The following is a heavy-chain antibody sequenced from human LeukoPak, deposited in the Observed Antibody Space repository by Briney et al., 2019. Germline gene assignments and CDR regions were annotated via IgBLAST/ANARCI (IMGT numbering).Heavy chain of an antibody. CDR1: GYTFTGYY. V-gene: IGHV7-4-1*02. CDR3: ARDSLVTMVRGVIRDNWFDP. D-gene: IGHD3-10*01. Sequence: GASVKVSCKASGYTFTGYYMHWVRQAPGQGLEWMGWINTNTGNPTYAQGFTGRFVFSLDTSVSTAYLQISSLKAEDTAVYYCARDSLVTMVRGVIRDNWFDPWGQGTLVTVSS. J-gene: IGHJ5*02. CDR2: INTNTGNP.